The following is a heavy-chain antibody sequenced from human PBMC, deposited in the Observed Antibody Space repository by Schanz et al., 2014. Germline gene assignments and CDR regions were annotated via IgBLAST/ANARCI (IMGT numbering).Heavy chain of an antibody. CDR1: GFTFSSYG. D-gene: IGHD2-15*01. CDR2: TNGDGTNA. CDR3: ARDRGYCSGGSCLTFDY. Sequence: QVQLVESGGGVVQPGRSLRLSCAASGFTFSSYGMHWVRQVPGKGLEWVSCTNGDGTNAKYADSVKGRFTISRDNSKNTLYLHMNTLRSEDTAVYYCARDRGYCSGGSCLTFDYWGQGTLVTVSS. J-gene: IGHJ4*02. V-gene: IGHV3-30*03.